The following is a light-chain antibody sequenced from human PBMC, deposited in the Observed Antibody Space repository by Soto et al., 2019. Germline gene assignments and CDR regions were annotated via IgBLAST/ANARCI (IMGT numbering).Light chain of an antibody. CDR2: EVS. Sequence: QSALTQPPSASGSPGQSVTISCTGTRSDVGSYNYVSWYQQHPGKAPKLMIYEVSKRPSGVPDRFSGSKSGNTASLTVSGLQAEDEADYYCSSYAGSTYLAVFGTGIKVTVL. CDR1: RSDVGSYNY. V-gene: IGLV2-8*01. CDR3: SSYAGSTYLAV. J-gene: IGLJ1*01.